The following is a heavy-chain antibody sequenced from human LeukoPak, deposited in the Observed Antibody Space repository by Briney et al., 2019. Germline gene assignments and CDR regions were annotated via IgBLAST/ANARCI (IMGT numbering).Heavy chain of an antibody. Sequence: ASVKVSCKASGYTFTRHFMHWVRQDPGQGLEWMGIINPGGGTTTYAQKFQGRVTMTRDTSTNTVYLEVSSLRSEDTAVYYCAREAGSTDYWGQGTLVTVSS. CDR2: INPGGGTT. CDR1: GYTFTRHF. V-gene: IGHV1-46*01. D-gene: IGHD5/OR15-5a*01. CDR3: AREAGSTDY. J-gene: IGHJ4*02.